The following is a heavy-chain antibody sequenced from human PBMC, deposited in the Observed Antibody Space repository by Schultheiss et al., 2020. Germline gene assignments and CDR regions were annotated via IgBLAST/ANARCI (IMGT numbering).Heavy chain of an antibody. D-gene: IGHD6-13*01. J-gene: IGHJ6*04. V-gene: IGHV3-30*02. CDR3: AKDWKTLIAAAGTYYYGMDV. CDR1: GFTFSSYG. CDR2: IRYDGSNK. Sequence: GGSLRLSCAASGFTFSSYGMHWVRQAPGKGLEWVAFIRYDGSNKYYADSVKGRFTISRDNSKNTLYLQMNSLRAEDTAVYYCAKDWKTLIAAAGTYYYGMDVWGKGTTVTVSS.